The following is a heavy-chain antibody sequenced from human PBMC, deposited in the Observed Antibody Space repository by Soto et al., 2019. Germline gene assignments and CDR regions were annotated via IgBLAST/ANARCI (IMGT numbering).Heavy chain of an antibody. V-gene: IGHV3-21*01. CDR1: GFTFSSYS. D-gene: IGHD3-9*01. J-gene: IGHJ4*02. CDR2: ISSSSSYI. CDR3: ARDTEYYDILTGYYPSVIFDY. Sequence: GGSLRLSCAASGFTFSSYSMNWVRQAPGKGLEWVSSISSSSSYIYYADSVKGRLTISRDNAKNSLYLQMNSLRAEDTAVYYCARDTEYYDILTGYYPSVIFDYWGQGTLVTVSS.